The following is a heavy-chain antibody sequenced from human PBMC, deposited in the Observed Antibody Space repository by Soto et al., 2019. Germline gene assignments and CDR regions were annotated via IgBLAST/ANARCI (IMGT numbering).Heavy chain of an antibody. Sequence: QVHLVQSGAEVKKPGASVKVSCKGSGYAFTTYGITGVRQAPGQGLEWMGWISAHNGNTNYAQKLQGRVTVTGDTSTSPAYMELRSLRSDDTAVYYCARGRYGAYWGPGARVTVSS. CDR2: ISAHNGNT. J-gene: IGHJ4*02. CDR3: ARGRYGAY. V-gene: IGHV1-18*01. D-gene: IGHD3-10*01. CDR1: GYAFTTYG.